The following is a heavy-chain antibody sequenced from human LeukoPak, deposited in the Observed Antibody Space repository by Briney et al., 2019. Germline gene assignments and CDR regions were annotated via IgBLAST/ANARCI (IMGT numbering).Heavy chain of an antibody. CDR3: ARGSYYYDSSGYRTSFDAFDI. CDR1: GGSISSSSYY. CDR2: IYYSGST. Sequence: PSETLSLTCTVSGGSISSSSYYWGWIRQPPGKGLEWIGSIYYSGSTYYNPSLKSRVTISVDTSKNQFSLRLNSVTTADSAVYYCARGSYYYDSSGYRTSFDAFDIWGQGTMVTVSS. V-gene: IGHV4-39*07. D-gene: IGHD3-22*01. J-gene: IGHJ3*02.